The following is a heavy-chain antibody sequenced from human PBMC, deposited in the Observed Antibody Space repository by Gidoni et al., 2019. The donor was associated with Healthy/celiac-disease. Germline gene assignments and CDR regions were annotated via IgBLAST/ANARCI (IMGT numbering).Heavy chain of an antibody. CDR1: GYSFTSYW. D-gene: IGHD6-6*01. CDR2: IDPSDSYT. CDR3: ARRPAWRYSDQFIAARPDAYYYYGMDV. Sequence: EVQLVQSGAEVKKPGESLRISCKGSGYSFTSYWISWVRQMPGKGLEWMGRIDPSDSYTNYSPSFQGHVTISADKSISTAYLQWSSLKASDTAMYYCARRPAWRYSDQFIAARPDAYYYYGMDVWGQGTTVTVSS. V-gene: IGHV5-10-1*03. J-gene: IGHJ6*02.